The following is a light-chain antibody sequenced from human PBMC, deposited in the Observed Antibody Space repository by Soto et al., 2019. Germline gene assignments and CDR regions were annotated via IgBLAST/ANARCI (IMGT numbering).Light chain of an antibody. V-gene: IGKV3-20*01. CDR3: QQYGNAPGIT. Sequence: EIALTQSPGTLSLSPGERATLSCRASQGVGGKFLAWYQQIPGQAPRLLIYAASTRATGSPDRFSGSGSGTDFTLTISRLEPEDFAVYYCQQYGNAPGITFGQGTRLEIE. J-gene: IGKJ5*01. CDR2: AAS. CDR1: QGVGGKF.